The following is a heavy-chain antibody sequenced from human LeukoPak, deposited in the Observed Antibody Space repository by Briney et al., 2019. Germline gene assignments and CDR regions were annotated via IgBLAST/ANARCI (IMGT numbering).Heavy chain of an antibody. CDR2: IIPIFGTA. CDR3: ARFGYYYDSSGSYFDY. D-gene: IGHD3-22*01. J-gene: IGHJ4*02. CDR1: GGTFSSYA. V-gene: IGHV1-69*05. Sequence: SVKVSCKASGGTFSSYAISWVRQAPGQGLEWMGGIIPIFGTANYAQKFQGRVTITTDESTSTAYMELSSLRSEDTAVYYCARFGYYYDSSGSYFDYWGQGTLVTVSS.